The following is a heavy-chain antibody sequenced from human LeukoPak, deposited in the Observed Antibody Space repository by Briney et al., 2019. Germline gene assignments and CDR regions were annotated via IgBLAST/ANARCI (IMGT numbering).Heavy chain of an antibody. CDR1: GGTFSSYA. D-gene: IGHD6-13*01. CDR3: ARASASLTGIAALGFDL. CDR2: IIPILGIA. Sequence: ASVKVSCKASGGTFSSYAISWVRQAPGQGLEWMGRIIPILGIANYAQKFQGRVTITADKSTSTAYMELRSLGSDDTAVYFCARASASLTGIAALGFDLWGQGTLVTVSS. V-gene: IGHV1-69*04. J-gene: IGHJ4*02.